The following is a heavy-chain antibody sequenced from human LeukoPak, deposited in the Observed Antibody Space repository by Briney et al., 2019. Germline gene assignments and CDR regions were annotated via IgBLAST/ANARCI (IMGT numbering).Heavy chain of an antibody. J-gene: IGHJ6*02. CDR3: ARGGGLDV. V-gene: IGHV3-7*03. Sequence: GGSLRLSCAASGFTFSSYWMNWARQAPGKGLEWVASINHNGNVNYYVDSVKGRFTISRDNAKNSLYLQMSNLRAVDTAVYFCARGGGLDVWGQGATVTVSS. D-gene: IGHD3-16*01. CDR1: GFTFSSYW. CDR2: INHNGNVN.